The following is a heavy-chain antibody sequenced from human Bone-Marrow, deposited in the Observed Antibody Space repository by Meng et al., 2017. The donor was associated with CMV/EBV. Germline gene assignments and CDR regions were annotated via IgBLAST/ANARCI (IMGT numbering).Heavy chain of an antibody. V-gene: IGHV3-30-3*01. CDR3: ASLSPADP. CDR2: MSSDENKK. CDR1: GFTFSSYW. Sequence: GESLKISCAASGFTFSSYWMSWVRQAPGKGLEWVAVMSSDENKKNYADSVKGRFIISRDNSKNTLYLQMNSLRVEDTAVYYCASLSPADPWGQGTLVTVSS. J-gene: IGHJ5*02.